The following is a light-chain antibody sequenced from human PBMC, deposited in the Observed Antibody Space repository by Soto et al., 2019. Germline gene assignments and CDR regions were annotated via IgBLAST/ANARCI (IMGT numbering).Light chain of an antibody. CDR3: QQYDVPPST. Sequence: DIQMTQSPASLSASVGDRVTISCQASQDISRYLNWYQHMPGRAPQLLINDVSTLESGVPSRFSATGSGTEFTLTINGLQPEDLATYYCQQYDVPPSTFGGGTKVAIK. CDR2: DVS. J-gene: IGKJ4*01. V-gene: IGKV1-33*01. CDR1: QDISRY.